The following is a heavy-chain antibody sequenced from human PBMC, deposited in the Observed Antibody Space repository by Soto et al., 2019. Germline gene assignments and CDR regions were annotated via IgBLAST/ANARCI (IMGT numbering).Heavy chain of an antibody. V-gene: IGHV4-59*01. CDR1: GGSISSYY. D-gene: IGHD3-3*01. J-gene: IGHJ6*02. CDR3: ARDSYYDFWSGYSSAPRDYYYYGMDV. Sequence: SETLSLTCTVSGGSISSYYWSWIRQPPGKGLEWIGYIYYSGSTNYNPSLKSRVTISVDTSKNQFSLKLSSVTAADTAVYYCARDSYYDFWSGYSSAPRDYYYYGMDVWGQGTTVTVSS. CDR2: IYYSGST.